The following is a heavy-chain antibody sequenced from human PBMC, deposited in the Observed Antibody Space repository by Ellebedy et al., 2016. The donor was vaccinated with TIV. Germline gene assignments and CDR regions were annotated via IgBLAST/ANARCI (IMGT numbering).Heavy chain of an antibody. Sequence: SVKVSCXASGGTFSSYAISWVRQAPGQGLEWMGGIIPIFGTANYAQKFQGRVTITADESTSTAYMELSSLRSEDTAVYYCAGTALVVPAAISMYNWFDPWGQGTLVTVSS. CDR1: GGTFSSYA. CDR2: IIPIFGTA. V-gene: IGHV1-69*13. J-gene: IGHJ5*02. D-gene: IGHD2-2*01. CDR3: AGTALVVPAAISMYNWFDP.